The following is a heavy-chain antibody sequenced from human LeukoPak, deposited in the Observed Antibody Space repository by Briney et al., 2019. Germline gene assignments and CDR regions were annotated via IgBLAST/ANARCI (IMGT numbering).Heavy chain of an antibody. Sequence: GGSLRLSCAASGFTFSNHWMLWVRQGPGKGPVWVSRITNDGSSTVYAGSVKGRFTISRDNAKSTLYLQMNSLSAEDTAVYYCVRSSGWPDSWGQGTLVTVSS. V-gene: IGHV3-74*01. CDR1: GFTFSNHW. J-gene: IGHJ4*02. D-gene: IGHD6-19*01. CDR2: ITNDGSST. CDR3: VRSSGWPDS.